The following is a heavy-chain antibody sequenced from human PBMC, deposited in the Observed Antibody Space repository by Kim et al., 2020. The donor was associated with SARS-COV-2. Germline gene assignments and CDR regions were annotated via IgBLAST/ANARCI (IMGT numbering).Heavy chain of an antibody. Sequence: SGTLSLTCTVSGGSISSGGYYWSWIRQHPGKGLEWIGYIYYSGSTYYNPSLKSRVTISVDTSKNQFSLKLSSVTAADTAVYYCARTRITMIVVVTHFDYWGQGTLVTVSS. V-gene: IGHV4-31*03. CDR3: ARTRITMIVVVTHFDY. CDR1: GGSISSGGYY. CDR2: IYYSGST. J-gene: IGHJ4*02. D-gene: IGHD3-22*01.